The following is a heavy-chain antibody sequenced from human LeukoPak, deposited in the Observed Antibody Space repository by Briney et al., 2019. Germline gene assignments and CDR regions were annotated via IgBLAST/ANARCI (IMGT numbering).Heavy chain of an antibody. CDR1: GGSISSSSYY. J-gene: IGHJ4*02. D-gene: IGHD4-17*01. CDR3: AKYDYGDYTGWFPFDY. Sequence: SETLSLTCTVSGGSISSSSYYWGWIRQPPGKGLEWIGSIYYSENTYYNPSLKSRVTISVDTSKNQFSLKLSSVTAADTAVYYCAKYDYGDYTGWFPFDYWGQGTLVTVSS. V-gene: IGHV4-39*07. CDR2: IYYSENT.